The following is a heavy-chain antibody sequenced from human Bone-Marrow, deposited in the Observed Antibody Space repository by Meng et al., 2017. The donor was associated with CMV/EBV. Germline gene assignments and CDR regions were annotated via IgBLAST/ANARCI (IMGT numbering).Heavy chain of an antibody. V-gene: IGHV3-48*03. CDR2: ITSSGDII. Sequence: GESLKISCAASGFTFSNYEMNWVRQAPGKGLEWISYITSSGDIIYYADSVKGRFTISRDNAKNSLYLQMNSLRAEDTAVYYCAKDKGEDYYYGMDVWGQGTTVT. D-gene: IGHD2-21*01. J-gene: IGHJ6*02. CDR1: GFTFSNYE. CDR3: AKDKGEDYYYGMDV.